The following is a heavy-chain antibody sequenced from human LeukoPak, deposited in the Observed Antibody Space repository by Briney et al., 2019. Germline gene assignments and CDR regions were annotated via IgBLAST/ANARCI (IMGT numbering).Heavy chain of an antibody. V-gene: IGHV1-8*03. D-gene: IGHD6-19*01. J-gene: IGHJ4*02. CDR3: ARGAPTASGWYVGY. CDR2: MNPNSGNT. Sequence: ASVKVSCKASGYTFTSYDINWERQATGQGLEWMGWMNPNSGNTGYAQKFQGRVTITRNTSISTAYMELSSLRSEDTAVYYCARGAPTASGWYVGYWGQGTPVTVSS. CDR1: GYTFTSYD.